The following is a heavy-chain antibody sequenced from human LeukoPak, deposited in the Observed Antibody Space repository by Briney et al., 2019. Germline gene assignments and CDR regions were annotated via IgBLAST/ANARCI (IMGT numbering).Heavy chain of an antibody. Sequence: GGSLRLSCAASGFTFSSHDMNWVRQAPGKGLEWVSYISSSGSNIYYADSVKGRFTISRDNAKNSLYLQMNSLRAEDTAVYYCARGAGTYFDYWGQGTLVTVSS. J-gene: IGHJ4*02. CDR2: ISSSGSNI. V-gene: IGHV3-48*03. D-gene: IGHD1-7*01. CDR3: ARGAGTYFDY. CDR1: GFTFSSHD.